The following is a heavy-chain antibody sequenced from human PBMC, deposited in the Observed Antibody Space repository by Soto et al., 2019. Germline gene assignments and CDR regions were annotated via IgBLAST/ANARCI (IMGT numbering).Heavy chain of an antibody. D-gene: IGHD4-17*01. Sequence: PGGSLRLSCAASVFTVSSNYMSLVRQAPGKGLECVSVIYIGGSTYYSDSVKGRFTISRYNSKNTLYLQMNSLRAEDTAVYYCSRDVDYGGRNRMAVWGQGTTVTVSS. CDR3: SRDVDYGGRNRMAV. J-gene: IGHJ6*02. CDR1: VFTVSSNY. V-gene: IGHV3-53*01. CDR2: IYIGGST.